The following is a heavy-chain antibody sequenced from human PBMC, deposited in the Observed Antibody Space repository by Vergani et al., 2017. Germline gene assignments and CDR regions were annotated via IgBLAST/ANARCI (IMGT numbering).Heavy chain of an antibody. J-gene: IGHJ4*02. CDR1: GFTFSSYA. CDR2: ISWNSGSI. Sequence: EVQLLESGGGLVQRGGSLRLSCAASGFTFSSYAMSWVRQAPGKGLEWVSGISWNSGSIGYADSVKGRFTISRDNAKNSLYLQMNSLRAEDTAVYYCARAEYCSGGSCYLGYWGQGTLVTVSS. CDR3: ARAEYCSGGSCYLGY. D-gene: IGHD2-15*01. V-gene: IGHV3-23*01.